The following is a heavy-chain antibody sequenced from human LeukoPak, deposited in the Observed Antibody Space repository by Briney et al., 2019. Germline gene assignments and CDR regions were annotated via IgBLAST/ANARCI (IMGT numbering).Heavy chain of an antibody. J-gene: IGHJ4*02. D-gene: IGHD7-27*01. Sequence: PGGSLKLSCAASGFTFSSYAMTWVRQAPGKGLEWVSTIGGSGGSTYYADSVKGRFTISRDNSKNTLYLQMNSLRTEDTALYYCAKDGRTGDYFDYWGQGTLVTVSS. V-gene: IGHV3-23*01. CDR3: AKDGRTGDYFDY. CDR2: IGGSGGST. CDR1: GFTFSSYA.